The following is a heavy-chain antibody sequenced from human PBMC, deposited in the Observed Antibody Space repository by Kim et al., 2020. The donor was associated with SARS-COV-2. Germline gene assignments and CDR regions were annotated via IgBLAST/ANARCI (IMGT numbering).Heavy chain of an antibody. Sequence: GGSLRLSCSVSGFTFSSYAMHWVRQTPGKGLEYVSTITSDGDTTYYTDSVKGRFTISRDNSKNTLYLRMSSLRAEDTSVYYCVKARAGNYFSGGFDYWGQGTL. CDR3: VKARAGNYFSGGFDY. V-gene: IGHV3-64D*08. CDR1: GFTFSSYA. J-gene: IGHJ4*02. CDR2: ITSDGDTT. D-gene: IGHD3-10*01.